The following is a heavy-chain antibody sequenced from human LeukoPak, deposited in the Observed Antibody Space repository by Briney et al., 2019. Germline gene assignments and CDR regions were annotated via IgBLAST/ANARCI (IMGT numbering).Heavy chain of an antibody. CDR3: TTDRLEVLRFLEWGFDY. Sequence: GGSLRLSCAASGFTFSNAWMSWVSQAPGKGLEWVGRIKSKTDGGTTDYAAPVKGRFTISRDDSKNTLYLQMNSLKTEDTAVYYCTTDRLEVLRFLEWGFDYWGQGTLVTVSS. J-gene: IGHJ4*02. D-gene: IGHD3-3*01. CDR2: IKSKTDGGTT. CDR1: GFTFSNAW. V-gene: IGHV3-15*01.